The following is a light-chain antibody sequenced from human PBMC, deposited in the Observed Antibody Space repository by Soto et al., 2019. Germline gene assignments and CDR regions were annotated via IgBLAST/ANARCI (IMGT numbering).Light chain of an antibody. V-gene: IGKV3-11*01. CDR3: QQRSNWLIT. J-gene: IGKJ3*01. Sequence: EIVLTQSPATLSLFPGERATLSCRASQSVSSYLAWYQQKPGQAPRLLIYDASNRATGIPARFSGSGSGTAFTLTISILEPEDFAVYYCQQRSNWLITFGPGTKVDIK. CDR1: QSVSSY. CDR2: DAS.